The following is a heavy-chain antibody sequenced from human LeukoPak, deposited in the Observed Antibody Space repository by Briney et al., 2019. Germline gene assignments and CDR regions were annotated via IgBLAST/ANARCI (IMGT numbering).Heavy chain of an antibody. CDR3: ARGGTYNDILSFDP. J-gene: IGHJ5*02. V-gene: IGHV4-59*01. CDR2: IYYTGRT. CDR1: GGSISYYY. D-gene: IGHD3-9*01. Sequence: SETLSLTCTVSGGSISYYYWTWLRQSPGKGLEWIGQIYYTGRTYYNPSLERRVTISLDTSRIQLSLIMTSVTAADTAMYYCARGGTYNDILSFDPWGQGTLVSVSS.